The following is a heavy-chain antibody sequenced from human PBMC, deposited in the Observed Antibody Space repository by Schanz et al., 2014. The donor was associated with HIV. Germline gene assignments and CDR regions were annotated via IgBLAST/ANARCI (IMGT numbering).Heavy chain of an antibody. V-gene: IGHV4-39*06. J-gene: IGHJ4*02. CDR2: VNHSGDT. Sequence: RLQLQESGPGLVKPSETLSLTCTVSGGSVSDTSYFWGWIRQPPGKGLEWIAEVNHSGDTNYNPSLKSRVTISVDTSKNQFSLKLDSVTAADTAVYYCARAKWPPRSRHFDFWGQGNLVTVSS. D-gene: IGHD6-13*01. CDR3: ARAKWPPRSRHFDF. CDR1: GGSVSDTSYF.